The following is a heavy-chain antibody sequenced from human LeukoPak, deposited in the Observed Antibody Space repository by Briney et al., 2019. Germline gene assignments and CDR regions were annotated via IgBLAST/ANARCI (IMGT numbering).Heavy chain of an antibody. CDR1: GFTFSSYA. V-gene: IGHV3-23*01. CDR2: ISGSGGST. CDR3: AKGVCSGGSCYSPLDY. D-gene: IGHD2-15*01. Sequence: PGGSLRLSCPASGFTFSSYAMSWVRQAPGKGLEWVSAISGSGGSTYYADSVKGRFTISRDNSKNTLYLQMNSLRAEDTAVYYCAKGVCSGGSCYSPLDYWGQGTLVTVSS. J-gene: IGHJ4*02.